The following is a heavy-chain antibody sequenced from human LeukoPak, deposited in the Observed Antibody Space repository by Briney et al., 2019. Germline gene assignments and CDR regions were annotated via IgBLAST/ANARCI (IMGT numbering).Heavy chain of an antibody. Sequence: AGSLRLSCAASGFTFSDYYMSWIRQAPGKGLEWVSYISSSGSTIYYADSVKGRFTISRDNAKNSLYLQMNSLRAEDTAVYYCARRTTNYYYYYMDVWGKGTTVTVSS. D-gene: IGHD1-1*01. CDR3: ARRTTNYYYYYMDV. CDR1: GFTFSDYY. J-gene: IGHJ6*03. V-gene: IGHV3-11*04. CDR2: ISSSGSTI.